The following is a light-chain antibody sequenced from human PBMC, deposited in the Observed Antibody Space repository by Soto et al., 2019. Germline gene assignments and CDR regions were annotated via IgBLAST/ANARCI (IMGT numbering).Light chain of an antibody. Sequence: EIVLTQSPGTLSLSPGERATLSCRASQSVSSSYLAWYQQKPGQAPRLLIYGASSRATVIPDRFSGSGSGTDFTLAISRLEPEYCAVYYCQQYCSSPLFTFGPGTKVDIK. CDR2: GAS. V-gene: IGKV3-20*01. CDR1: QSVSSSY. CDR3: QQYCSSPLFT. J-gene: IGKJ3*01.